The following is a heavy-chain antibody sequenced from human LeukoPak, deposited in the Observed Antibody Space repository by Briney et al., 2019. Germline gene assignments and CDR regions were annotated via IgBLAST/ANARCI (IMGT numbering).Heavy chain of an antibody. Sequence: PGGSLRLSCAASGFTVSSNYMSWVRQAPGKGLGWVPVIYSGGSTYYADSVKGRFTISRDNSKNTLYLQMNSLRAEDTAVYYCARVSYDSSGYYFDYWGQGTLVTVSS. CDR1: GFTVSSNY. CDR3: ARVSYDSSGYYFDY. CDR2: IYSGGST. V-gene: IGHV3-53*01. D-gene: IGHD3-22*01. J-gene: IGHJ4*02.